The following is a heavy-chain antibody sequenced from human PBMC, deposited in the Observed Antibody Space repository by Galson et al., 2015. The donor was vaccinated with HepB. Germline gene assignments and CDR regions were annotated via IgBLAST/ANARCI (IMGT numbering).Heavy chain of an antibody. Sequence: SLRLSCAASGFTVSSNYMNWVRQAPGKGLEWVSVIYSGGSTYYADSVKGRFTISRHNSKNTLYLQMNSLRAEDTAVYYCASMGYSIWDYWGQGTLVTVSS. CDR3: ASMGYSIWDY. J-gene: IGHJ4*02. V-gene: IGHV3-53*04. D-gene: IGHD6-13*01. CDR1: GFTVSSNY. CDR2: IYSGGST.